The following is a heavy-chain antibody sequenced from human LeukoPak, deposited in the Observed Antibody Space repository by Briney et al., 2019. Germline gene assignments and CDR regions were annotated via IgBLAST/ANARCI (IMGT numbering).Heavy chain of an antibody. CDR3: ARSPCGSTSCYIGYYYYYYMDV. D-gene: IGHD2-2*02. CDR2: INPNSGGT. V-gene: IGHV1-2*02. CDR1: GYTFTGYY. Sequence: ASVKVSCKASGYTFTGYYMYWVRQAPGQGLEWMGWINPNSGGTNYAQKFQGRVTMTRDTSISTAYMELSRLRSDDTAVYYCARSPCGSTSCYIGYYYYYYMDVWGKGTTVTVSS. J-gene: IGHJ6*03.